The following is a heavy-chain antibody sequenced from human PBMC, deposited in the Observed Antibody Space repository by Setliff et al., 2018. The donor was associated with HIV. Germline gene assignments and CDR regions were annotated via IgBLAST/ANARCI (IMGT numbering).Heavy chain of an antibody. CDR1: GFTFSSYR. Sequence: GASLKISCAASGFTFSSYRMNWVRQAPGKGLEWVSSIISDSSYIFYTDSVKGRFTISRDNARNSLYLQMNSLRADDTAVYYCARDGTTFLAAMDVWGKGTTVTVSS. D-gene: IGHD3-3*02. V-gene: IGHV3-21*01. CDR3: ARDGTTFLAAMDV. CDR2: IISDSSYI. J-gene: IGHJ6*03.